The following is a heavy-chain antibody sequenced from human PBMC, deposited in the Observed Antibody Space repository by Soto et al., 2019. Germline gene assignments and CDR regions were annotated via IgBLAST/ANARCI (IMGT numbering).Heavy chain of an antibody. J-gene: IGHJ4*02. CDR3: ARGVAGSGFDL. D-gene: IGHD6-19*01. Sequence: QTLSLTCAISGDNVSSNTAAWNWIRSSPSRGLEWLGRTYYRSNWRHDYAVSVKSRITVNPDTSKNHFSLQLNSVTPDDTAVYYCARGVAGSGFDLWGQGTLVTVSS. V-gene: IGHV6-1*01. CDR1: GDNVSSNTAA. CDR2: TYYRSNWRH.